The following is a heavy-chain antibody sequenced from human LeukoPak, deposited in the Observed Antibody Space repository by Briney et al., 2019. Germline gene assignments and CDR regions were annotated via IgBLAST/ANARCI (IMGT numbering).Heavy chain of an antibody. V-gene: IGHV4-39*01. CDR1: GGSISSSSYY. D-gene: IGHD1-26*01. CDR2: IHHSGAT. J-gene: IGHJ4*02. Sequence: PSETPSLTCTVSGGSISSSSYYWDWIRQPPGKGLEWVGSIHHSGATYYNPSLKSRVTISVDTSKNQFSLKLSSVTAADTAVYHCARRYGSGSYADYWGQGTLVTVSS. CDR3: ARRYGSGSYADY.